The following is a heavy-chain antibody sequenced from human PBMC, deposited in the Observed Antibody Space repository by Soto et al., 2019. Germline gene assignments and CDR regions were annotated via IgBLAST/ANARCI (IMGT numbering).Heavy chain of an antibody. Sequence: QVQLVQSGAEVKKPGSSVKVSCKASGGTFSSSAISWVRQAPGQGLEWMGGIIPIFGTANYAQKFQGRVTITADESTSTAYMELSSLRSEDTAVYYCARFEYYYDSSGYYWGDAFDIWGQGTMVTVSS. V-gene: IGHV1-69*01. CDR3: ARFEYYYDSSGYYWGDAFDI. CDR2: IIPIFGTA. CDR1: GGTFSSSA. D-gene: IGHD3-22*01. J-gene: IGHJ3*02.